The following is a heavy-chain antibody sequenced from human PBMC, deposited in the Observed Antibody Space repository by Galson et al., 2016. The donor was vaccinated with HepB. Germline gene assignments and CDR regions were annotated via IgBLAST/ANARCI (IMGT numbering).Heavy chain of an antibody. CDR1: GYSFTTKA. CDR2: IYTGSGDT. Sequence: SCKASGYSFTTKAMHWVRQAPGQRPEWMGWIYTGSGDTTYSPRFLGRVTFTRDTSASTAYMELSSLTSEDTAVYYCARGGAAYDYWGQGTLVSVSS. V-gene: IGHV1-3*04. D-gene: IGHD2-15*01. CDR3: ARGGAAYDY. J-gene: IGHJ4*02.